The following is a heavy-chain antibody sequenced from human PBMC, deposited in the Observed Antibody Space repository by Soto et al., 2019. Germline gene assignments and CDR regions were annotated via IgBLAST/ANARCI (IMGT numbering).Heavy chain of an antibody. V-gene: IGHV3-23*01. Sequence: LRLSCAASGFTFSNFAMTWVRQAPGAGLKWVSSISGTDAYTYYADSVKGRFTISRDNARDTLFLHMNNLRADDTAVYYCARDCTNGVCYPSYHYGMDVWGQGTTVTVSS. CDR1: GFTFSNFA. CDR2: ISGTDAYT. D-gene: IGHD2-8*01. J-gene: IGHJ6*02. CDR3: ARDCTNGVCYPSYHYGMDV.